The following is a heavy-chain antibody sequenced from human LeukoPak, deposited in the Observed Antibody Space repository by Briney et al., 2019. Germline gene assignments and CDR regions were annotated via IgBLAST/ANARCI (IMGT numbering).Heavy chain of an antibody. Sequence: GGSLRLSCAASGFTFSSYTVNWIRQAPGKGLEWVSSISGSSYYIYYADSVRGRFTISRDNAKNSAYVQMNSLRAEDTALYYCARDGYNLAFDYWGQGTLVTVSS. CDR3: ARDGYNLAFDY. V-gene: IGHV3-21*01. D-gene: IGHD5-24*01. CDR1: GFTFSSYT. J-gene: IGHJ4*02. CDR2: ISGSSYYI.